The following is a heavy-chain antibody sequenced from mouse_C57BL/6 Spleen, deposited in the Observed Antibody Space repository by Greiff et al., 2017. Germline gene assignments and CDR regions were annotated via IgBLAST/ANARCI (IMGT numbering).Heavy chain of an antibody. V-gene: IGHV1-82*01. CDR3: ADSHYYAMDY. CDR2: IYPGDGDT. CDR1: GYAFSSSW. J-gene: IGHJ4*01. Sequence: QVQLQQSGPELVKPGASVKISCKASGYAFSSSWMNWVKQRPGKGLEWIGRIYPGDGDTNYNGKFKGKATLTADTSSSTAYMQLSSLTSEDYAVYFCADSHYYAMDYWGQGTSVTVSS.